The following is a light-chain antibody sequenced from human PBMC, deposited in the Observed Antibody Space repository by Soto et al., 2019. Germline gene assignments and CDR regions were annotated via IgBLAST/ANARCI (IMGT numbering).Light chain of an antibody. CDR1: QSVSSY. CDR2: DAS. Sequence: EIVLTQSPATLSLSPGERATLSCRASQSVSSYLAWYQQKPGQAPRLLIYDASSRATGTPARFSGSGFGTDFTLTISSLEPEDFAIYYCQQRSSWLTFGGGTKVEIK. J-gene: IGKJ4*01. CDR3: QQRSSWLT. V-gene: IGKV3-11*01.